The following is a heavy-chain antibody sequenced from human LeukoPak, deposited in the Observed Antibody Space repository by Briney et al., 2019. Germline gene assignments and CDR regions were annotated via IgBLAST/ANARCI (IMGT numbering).Heavy chain of an antibody. D-gene: IGHD6-6*01. J-gene: IGHJ4*02. CDR2: VWDDGNEQ. CDR1: GFSFNSYI. CDR3: AREEYSTSFDY. Sequence: AGGSLRPSCAASGFSFNSYIMHWVRQAPDKGLEWVALVWDDGNEQYYADPVKGRFTISRDNSKDTLYLRMNSLRVEDTAVYYCAREEYSTSFDYWGQGTLVTVSP. V-gene: IGHV3-33*01.